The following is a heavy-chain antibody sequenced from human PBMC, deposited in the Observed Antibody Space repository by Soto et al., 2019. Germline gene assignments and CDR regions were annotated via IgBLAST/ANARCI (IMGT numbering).Heavy chain of an antibody. V-gene: IGHV3-9*01. CDR3: EKDRSGGEAIDDAFDI. CDR1: GFTFDDYA. Sequence: PGGSLRLSYAASGFTFDDYAMHGVRQAPGKGLEWVSGISWNSGSIGYADSVKGRFTISRDNAKNSLYLQMNSLRAEDKALYYSEKDRSGGEAIDDAFDIWGQGTMITV. J-gene: IGHJ3*02. CDR2: ISWNSGSI. D-gene: IGHD3-16*01.